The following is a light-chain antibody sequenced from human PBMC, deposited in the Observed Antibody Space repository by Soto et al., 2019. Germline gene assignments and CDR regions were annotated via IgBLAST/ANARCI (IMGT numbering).Light chain of an antibody. CDR1: QSVSSSY. CDR2: GAS. Sequence: EIVLTQSPGTLSLSPGERATLSCRASQSVSSSYLAWYQQKPGQAPRLLIFGASTRATGIPDRFSGIGSGTDFTLTISKLEPEDFAVYYCQHYGYSLSYTFGQGTKLEIK. J-gene: IGKJ2*01. CDR3: QHYGYSLSYT. V-gene: IGKV3-20*01.